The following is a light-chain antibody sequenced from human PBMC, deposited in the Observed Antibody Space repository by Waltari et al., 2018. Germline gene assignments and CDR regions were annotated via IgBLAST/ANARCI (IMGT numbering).Light chain of an antibody. Sequence: QSALTQPPSASGSPGQSVTISCTGTSSDVGGYNYVSGYQQHPGKAPKLMIYEVSKRPSGVPDRFSGSKSGNTASLTVSGLQAEDEADYYCSSYAGRNNLVFGGGTKLTVL. J-gene: IGLJ2*01. CDR1: SSDVGGYNY. V-gene: IGLV2-8*01. CDR3: SSYAGRNNLV. CDR2: EVS.